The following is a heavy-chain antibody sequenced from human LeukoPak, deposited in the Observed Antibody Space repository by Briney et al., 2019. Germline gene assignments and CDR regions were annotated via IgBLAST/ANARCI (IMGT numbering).Heavy chain of an antibody. V-gene: IGHV4-59*01. Sequence: WETLSLTCAVSGGSLSSYYWSWIRQPPGAGPEWIGYIYYTGSTNYNPSLKSRVTLSLDSSTNQFLLNLNSLTTADAAVYYCLRHYYGSGAAKGYFQHWGQGTLVTVSS. CDR2: IYYTGST. CDR3: LRHYYGSGAAKGYFQH. CDR1: GGSLSSYY. D-gene: IGHD3-10*01. J-gene: IGHJ1*01.